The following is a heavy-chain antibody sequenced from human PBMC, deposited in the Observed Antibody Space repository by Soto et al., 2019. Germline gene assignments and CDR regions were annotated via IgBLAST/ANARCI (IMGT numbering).Heavy chain of an antibody. Sequence: SDTLSLTCAVYGGSFSGYYWSWIRQPPGKGLEWIGEINHSGSTNYNPSLKSRVTISVDTSKNQFSLKLSSVTAADTAVYYCARGMGIAARRHMDVWGQGTTVTVS. V-gene: IGHV4-34*01. CDR3: ARGMGIAARRHMDV. J-gene: IGHJ6*02. D-gene: IGHD6-6*01. CDR1: GGSFSGYY. CDR2: INHSGST.